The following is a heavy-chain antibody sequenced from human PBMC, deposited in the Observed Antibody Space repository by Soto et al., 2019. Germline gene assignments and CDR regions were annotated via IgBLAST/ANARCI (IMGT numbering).Heavy chain of an antibody. V-gene: IGHV2-26*01. J-gene: IGHJ4*03. CDR1: GFSLSNARMG. Sequence: QVTLKESGPVLVKPTETLTLTCTVSGFSLSNARMGVSWIRQPPGKALEWLAHIFSNDEKSYSTSLKSRLTNPKGPPKNPGVLTLNNMDPWDQATFFFAPMGTAMGTIYYLGPGT. CDR2: IFSNDEK. CDR3: APMGTAMGTIYY. D-gene: IGHD5-18*01.